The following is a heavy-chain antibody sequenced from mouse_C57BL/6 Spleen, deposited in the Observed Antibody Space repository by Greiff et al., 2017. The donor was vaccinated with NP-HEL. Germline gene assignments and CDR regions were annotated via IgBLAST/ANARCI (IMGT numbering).Heavy chain of an antibody. J-gene: IGHJ4*01. V-gene: IGHV1-69*01. D-gene: IGHD1-1*01. CDR3: ARANYYGSSRYYAMDY. CDR1: GYTFTSYW. CDR2: IDPSDSYT. Sequence: QVQLKQPGAELVMPGASVKLSCKASGYTFTSYWMHWVKQRPGQGLEWIGEIDPSDSYTNYNQKFKGKSTLTVDKSSSTAYMQLSSLTSEDSAVYYCARANYYGSSRYYAMDYWGQGTSVTVSS.